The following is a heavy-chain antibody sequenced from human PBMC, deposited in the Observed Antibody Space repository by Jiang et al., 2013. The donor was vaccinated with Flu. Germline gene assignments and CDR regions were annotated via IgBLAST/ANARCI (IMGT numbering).Heavy chain of an antibody. CDR1: GGSISSYY. D-gene: IGHD4-17*01. Sequence: PGLVKPSETLSLTCSVSGGSISSYYWSWIRQPPGKGLEWIGYIYYTGRTTYNPSLKSRVTISVDTSKNQFSLKLFSVTAADTAVYYCAREGTLTTNGVGWFDPWGQGTLVTVSS. CDR2: IYYTGRT. V-gene: IGHV4-59*01. J-gene: IGHJ5*02. CDR3: AREGTLTTNGVGWFDP.